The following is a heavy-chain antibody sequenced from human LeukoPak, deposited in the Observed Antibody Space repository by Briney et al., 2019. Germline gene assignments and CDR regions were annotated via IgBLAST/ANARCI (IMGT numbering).Heavy chain of an antibody. J-gene: IGHJ6*03. CDR2: IGTAGDT. CDR1: GFTFSSYD. D-gene: IGHD3-22*01. CDR3: ARDLITMIVVVITTPWYYYYYMDV. V-gene: IGHV3-13*01. Sequence: GGSLRLSCAASGFTFSSYDMHWVRQATGKGLEWVSAIGTAGDTYYPGSVKGRFAISRENAKNSLYLQMNSLRAGDTAVYYCARDLITMIVVVITTPWYYYYYMDVWGKGTTVTISS.